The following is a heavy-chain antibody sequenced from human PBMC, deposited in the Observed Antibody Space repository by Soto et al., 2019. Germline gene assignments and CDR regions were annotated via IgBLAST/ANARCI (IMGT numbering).Heavy chain of an antibody. J-gene: IGHJ6*02. Sequence: XPVKGSCNASGYALTSYYLRWVRQAPGQGPEWMGIINPSGGITNDAQKFQDRVTMTSDTSTSTVYMELSSPRSEDTAVYYCARGISTTRYYYYYGMDVWGQGTTVTVSS. CDR3: ARGISTTRYYYYYGMDV. D-gene: IGHD2-2*01. CDR1: GYALTSYY. CDR2: INPSGGIT. V-gene: IGHV1-46*01.